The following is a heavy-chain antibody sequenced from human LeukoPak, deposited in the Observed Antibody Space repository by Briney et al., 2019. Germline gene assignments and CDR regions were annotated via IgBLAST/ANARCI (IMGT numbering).Heavy chain of an antibody. D-gene: IGHD3-3*01. Sequence: RASVEVSCKASGYTLTNYYIHWVRQAPGQGLEWMGISNPNGGSTSYAQQFQGRVTMTRDTSTSTVYMELTSLRSEDTALYYCARLTRSGTAFDIWGQGTMVTVSS. V-gene: IGHV1-46*01. CDR3: ARLTRSGTAFDI. J-gene: IGHJ3*02. CDR2: SNPNGGST. CDR1: GYTLTNYY.